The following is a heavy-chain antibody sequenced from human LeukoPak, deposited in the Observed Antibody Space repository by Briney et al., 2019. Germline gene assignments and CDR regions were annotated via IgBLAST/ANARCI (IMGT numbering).Heavy chain of an antibody. J-gene: IGHJ4*02. CDR3: ARVLPGRQLVPFYFDY. V-gene: IGHV4-39*07. D-gene: IGHD6-13*01. Sequence: SETLSLTCTVSGGSISSSSYYWGWIRQPPGKGLEWIGSIYYSGSTYYNPSLKSRVTIPVDTSKNQFSLKLSSVTAADTAVYYCARVLPGRQLVPFYFDYWGQGTLVTVSS. CDR2: IYYSGST. CDR1: GGSISSSSYY.